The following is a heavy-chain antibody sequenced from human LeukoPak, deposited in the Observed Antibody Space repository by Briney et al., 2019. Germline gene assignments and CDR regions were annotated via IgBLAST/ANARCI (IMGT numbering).Heavy chain of an antibody. V-gene: IGHV3-30*18. D-gene: IGHD5-18*01. CDR3: AKDTASSWWYFDL. CDR1: GFTFSNFG. Sequence: GGSLRLSCAASGFTFSNFGMHWVRQAPGKGLEWVAVISYDGSNKYYADSVKGRFTISRDNSKNTLYLQMNSLRAEDTAVYYCAKDTASSWWYFDLWGRGTLVTVSS. J-gene: IGHJ2*01. CDR2: ISYDGSNK.